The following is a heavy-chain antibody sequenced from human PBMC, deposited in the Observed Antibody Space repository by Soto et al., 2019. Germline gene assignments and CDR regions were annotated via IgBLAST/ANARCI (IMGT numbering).Heavy chain of an antibody. J-gene: IGHJ6*01. Sequence: ASVKVSCKASGYSFTDYPIHWVRQAPGQGLQWLGRINPESGGTSTAQKFQGWVPMTTDTSTSTASMELPRLTSDDTAIHYCARGESTDGSNGVCSFVYSHIMD. CDR1: GYSFTDYP. D-gene: IGHD2-8*01. CDR2: INPESGGT. CDR3: ARGESTDGSNGVCSFVYSHIMD. V-gene: IGHV1-2*04.